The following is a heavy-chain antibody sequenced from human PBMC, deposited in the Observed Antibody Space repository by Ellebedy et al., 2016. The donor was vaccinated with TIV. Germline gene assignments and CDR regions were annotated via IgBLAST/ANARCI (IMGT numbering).Heavy chain of an antibody. CDR3: ARGDDPRKIGL. CDR1: GITFSSHG. D-gene: IGHD2-21*01. Sequence: GGSLRLXXAASGITFSSHGMHWVRQAPGKGLEWVAVISYDGSKKSYADSVKDRFTISRDNAKNSLYLQMNSLRAEDTAVYYCARGDDPRKIGLWGQGTLVTVSS. V-gene: IGHV3-33*05. J-gene: IGHJ4*02. CDR2: ISYDGSKK.